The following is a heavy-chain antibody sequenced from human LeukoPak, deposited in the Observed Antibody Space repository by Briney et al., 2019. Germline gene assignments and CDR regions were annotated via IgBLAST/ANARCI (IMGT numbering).Heavy chain of an antibody. CDR1: GFTFRSYW. J-gene: IGHJ4*02. CDR2: ISQDGTKQ. Sequence: GGSLRLSCAVSGFTFRSYWMSWLRQAPGKGLECVASISQDGTKQYYVDSVRGRFTISRDDAKNSVYLQMNNLRVQDTAVYYCGRRNLFDYWGQGTLVTVSS. V-gene: IGHV3-7*03. CDR3: GRRNLFDY.